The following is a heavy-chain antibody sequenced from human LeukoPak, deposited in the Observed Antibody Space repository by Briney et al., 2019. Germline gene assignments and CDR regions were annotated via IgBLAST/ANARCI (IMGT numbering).Heavy chain of an antibody. CDR3: ARGRITIFGVVMPRDAFDI. CDR1: GYTFTSYG. V-gene: IGHV1-18*01. J-gene: IGHJ3*02. D-gene: IGHD3-3*01. Sequence: ASVKVSCKASGYTFTSYGISWVRQAPGQGLEWMGWISAYNGNTNYAQKLQGRVTMTTDTSTSTAYMELRSLRSDDTAVYYCARGRITIFGVVMPRDAFDIWGQGTMVTVSS. CDR2: ISAYNGNT.